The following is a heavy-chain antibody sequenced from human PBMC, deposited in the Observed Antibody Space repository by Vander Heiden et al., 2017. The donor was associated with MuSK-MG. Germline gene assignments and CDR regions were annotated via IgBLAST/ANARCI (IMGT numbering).Heavy chain of an antibody. CDR1: GYSFTSYW. D-gene: IGHD3-3*01. CDR2: IYPGDSDT. CDR3: ARHAPQPFVGVAYYMDV. V-gene: IGHV5-51*01. J-gene: IGHJ6*03. Sequence: EVQLVQSGAEVKKPGESLKISCKGSGYSFTSYWIGWVRQMPGKGLEWMGIIYPGDSDTRYSPSFQGQVTISADKSISTAYLQWSSLKASDTAMYYCARHAPQPFVGVAYYMDVWGKGTTVTVSS.